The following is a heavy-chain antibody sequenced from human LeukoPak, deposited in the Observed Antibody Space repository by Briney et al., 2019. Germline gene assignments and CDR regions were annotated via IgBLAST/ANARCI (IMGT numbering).Heavy chain of an antibody. CDR1: ESTFDHA. J-gene: IGHJ2*01. D-gene: IGHD3-16*01. CDR3: ARALQYYDRRAPLGARVSSYWYFDL. CDR2: IGWNSART. V-gene: IGHV3-9*01. Sequence: GRSLRLSCTASESTFDHAMHWVRQTPGKGLEWVSGIGWNSARTGYADSVRGRFTISRDNAKISLYLQMNSLRAEDTAVYYCARALQYYDRRAPLGARVSSYWYFDLWGRGTLVSVSS.